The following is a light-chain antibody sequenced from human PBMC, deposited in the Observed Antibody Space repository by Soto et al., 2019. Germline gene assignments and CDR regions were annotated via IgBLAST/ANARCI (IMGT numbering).Light chain of an antibody. V-gene: IGKV3-20*01. CDR2: GAS. CDR3: QQYGSSPWT. Sequence: EIVLTQSPDTLSLSPGEGASLSCRASQSVSSNLAWYQQKPGRAPRLLIYGASSRATGIPDRFSGSGSGTDFTLTISRLEPEDFAVYYCQQYGSSPWTFGQGTKVDIK. J-gene: IGKJ1*01. CDR1: QSVSSN.